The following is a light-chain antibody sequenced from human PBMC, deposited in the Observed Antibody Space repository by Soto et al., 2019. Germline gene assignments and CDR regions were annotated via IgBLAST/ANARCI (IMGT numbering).Light chain of an antibody. CDR3: LQDYNYPRT. V-gene: IGKV1-6*01. J-gene: IGKJ1*01. CDR1: QGIRND. Sequence: IQMTQSTSSLSAYVGDRVTITCRASQGIRNDLGWFQQKPGKAPKLLIYAASSLQSGVPSRFSGSGSGTDFTLTISSLQPEDFATYYCLQDYNYPRTFGQGTKVEIK. CDR2: AAS.